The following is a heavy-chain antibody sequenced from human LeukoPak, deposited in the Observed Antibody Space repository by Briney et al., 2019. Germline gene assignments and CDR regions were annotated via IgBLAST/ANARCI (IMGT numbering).Heavy chain of an antibody. J-gene: IGHJ4*02. D-gene: IGHD6-6*01. V-gene: IGHV4-59*01. CDR1: GGSISAYY. CDR2: IHYSGTT. CDR3: ARFGTSSSRFFDQ. Sequence: SETLSLTCTVSGGSISAYYWSWIRQPPGKGLEWIGYIHYSGTTNYYPSLKSRVTIALDTSKNQFSLKLNSVTAADTAVYYCARFGTSSSRFFDQGGQGTLVTVSS.